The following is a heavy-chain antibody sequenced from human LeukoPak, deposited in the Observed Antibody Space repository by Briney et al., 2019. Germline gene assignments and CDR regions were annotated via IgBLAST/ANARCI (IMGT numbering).Heavy chain of an antibody. CDR2: IRSKAYGGTT. D-gene: IGHD3-10*01. CDR3: TRVAPMVRGVSPYYFDY. J-gene: IGHJ4*02. Sequence: AGGSLRLSCTASGFTFGDYAMSWVRQAPGKGLEWVGFIRSKAYGGTTEYAASVKGRFTISRDDSKSIAYLQMNSLKTEDTAVYYCTRVAPMVRGVSPYYFDYWGQGTLVTVSS. CDR1: GFTFGDYA. V-gene: IGHV3-49*04.